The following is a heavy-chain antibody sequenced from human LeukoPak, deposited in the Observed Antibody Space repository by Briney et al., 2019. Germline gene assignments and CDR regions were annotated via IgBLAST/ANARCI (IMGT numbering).Heavy chain of an antibody. CDR1: GYTFTSYY. J-gene: IGHJ6*02. V-gene: IGHV1-46*01. CDR3: ASSVGGLWSGYYPSYYGMDV. Sequence: RASVKVSCKASGYTFTSYYMHWVRQAPGQGLEWMGIINPSGGSTSYARKFQGRVTMTRDTSTSTVYMELSSLRSEDTAVYYCASSVGGLWSGYYPSYYGMDVWGQGTTVTVSS. D-gene: IGHD3-3*01. CDR2: INPSGGST.